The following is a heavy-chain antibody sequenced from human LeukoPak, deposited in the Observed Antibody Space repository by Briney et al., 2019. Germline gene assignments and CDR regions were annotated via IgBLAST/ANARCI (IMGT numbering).Heavy chain of an antibody. V-gene: IGHV1-69*05. Sequence: GASVKVSCKASGGTFSSYAISWVRQAPGQGLEWMGGIIPIFGTANYAQKFQGRVTITTDESTSTAYMELSSLRSEDTAVYYCARGRVDTAMETGNRDYYYYYMDVWGKGTTVTVSS. CDR1: GGTFSSYA. CDR3: ARGRVDTAMETGNRDYYYYYMDV. J-gene: IGHJ6*03. D-gene: IGHD5-18*01. CDR2: IIPIFGTA.